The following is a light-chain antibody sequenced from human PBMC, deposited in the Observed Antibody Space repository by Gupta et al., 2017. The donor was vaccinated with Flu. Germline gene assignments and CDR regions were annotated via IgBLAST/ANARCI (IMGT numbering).Light chain of an antibody. V-gene: IGKV3-20*01. CDR1: QSVSISD. Sequence: RATLTVSASQSVSISDLAAYHQKTGQAPRLLIYCATSSATSSPDRFICSGSCTDFTPTIIRLEPEDVSVYYWQQYGSSTSRTFGGGTKVEIK. J-gene: IGKJ4*01. CDR3: QQYGSSTSRT. CDR2: CAT.